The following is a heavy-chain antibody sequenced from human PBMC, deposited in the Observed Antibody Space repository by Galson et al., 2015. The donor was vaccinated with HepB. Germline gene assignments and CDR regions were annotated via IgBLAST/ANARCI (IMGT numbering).Heavy chain of an antibody. CDR1: GFTFNTYT. CDR2: INDNGGST. CDR3: VKDKSIGSSNPPRTFDY. J-gene: IGHJ4*02. D-gene: IGHD1-26*01. Sequence: SLRLSCAASGFTFNTYTMRWVRQAPGKGLEWVSSINDNGGSTFYADSVKAGFTISRDNSKNTLYLQMTSLRAEDTAIYYCVKDKSIGSSNPPRTFDYWGQGTLVTVSS. V-gene: IGHV3-23*01.